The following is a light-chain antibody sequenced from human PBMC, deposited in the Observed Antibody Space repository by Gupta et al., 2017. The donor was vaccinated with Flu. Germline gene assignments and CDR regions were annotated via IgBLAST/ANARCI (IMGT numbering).Light chain of an antibody. Sequence: VMTHSPLSLPVTPGEPASISSRSSQSLRHSNGDNYLDWYLQKPGQSPQLLIYLGSNRASGVPDRFSGSGSGTDFTLQISRVEAEDVGVYYGMQALQTPLTFGGGTKVEIK. CDR1: QSLRHSNGDNY. J-gene: IGKJ4*01. CDR3: MQALQTPLT. V-gene: IGKV2-28*01. CDR2: LGS.